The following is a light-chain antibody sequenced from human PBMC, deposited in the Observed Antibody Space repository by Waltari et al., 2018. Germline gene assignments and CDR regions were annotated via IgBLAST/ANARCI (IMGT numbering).Light chain of an antibody. J-gene: IGLJ3*02. CDR2: EVN. Sequence: NFMLTQPHSVSESPGKTVTISGTGSSGTIATNYVKWFQQRPGSAPTIVIYEVNLRPSGVPDRFSGSIDSSSNSASLPISGLKTEDEADYYCQSYDGNNVVFGGGTKLTVL. CDR1: SGTIATNY. V-gene: IGLV6-57*02. CDR3: QSYDGNNVV.